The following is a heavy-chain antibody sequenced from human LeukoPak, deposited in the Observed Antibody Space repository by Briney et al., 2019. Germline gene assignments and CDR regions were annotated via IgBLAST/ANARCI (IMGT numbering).Heavy chain of an antibody. CDR3: ARFRSDNYYYYGMDV. J-gene: IGHJ6*02. V-gene: IGHV4-39*07. Sequence: SETLSLTCTVSGGSISSSSYYWGWIRQPPGKGLEWIGSIYYSGSTNYNPSLESRVTISVDTSKNQFSLKLSSVTAADTAVYYCARFRSDNYYYYGMDVWGQGTTVTVSS. CDR1: GGSISSSSYY. CDR2: IYYSGST. D-gene: IGHD3-22*01.